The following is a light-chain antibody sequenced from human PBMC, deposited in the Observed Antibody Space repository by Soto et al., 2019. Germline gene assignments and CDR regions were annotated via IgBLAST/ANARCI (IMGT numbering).Light chain of an antibody. CDR1: SSDVGGYNY. CDR3: SSYTSSSTRLV. V-gene: IGLV2-14*03. J-gene: IGLJ2*01. Sequence: QSALTQPASVSGSPGQSITISCTGTSSDVGGYNYVSWYQHHPDQAPTLMIYDVHNRPSGVSNRFSGSKSGNTASLTISGLQAEDEAAYYCSSYTSSSTRLVFGGGTQLTVL. CDR2: DVH.